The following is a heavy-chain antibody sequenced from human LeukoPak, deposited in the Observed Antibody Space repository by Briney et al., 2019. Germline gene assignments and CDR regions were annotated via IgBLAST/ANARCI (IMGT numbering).Heavy chain of an antibody. V-gene: IGHV3-48*03. J-gene: IGHJ4*02. CDR2: ISSSGSTI. CDR3: ARDRALVGPFEY. CDR1: GFTFSSYE. D-gene: IGHD1-26*01. Sequence: GGSLRLSCAASGFTFSSYEMNWVRQAPGKGLEWVSYISSSGSTIYYADSVKGRFTISRDNAKNSLYLQMNSLRAEDTAVYYCARDRALVGPFEYWGQGTLVTVSS.